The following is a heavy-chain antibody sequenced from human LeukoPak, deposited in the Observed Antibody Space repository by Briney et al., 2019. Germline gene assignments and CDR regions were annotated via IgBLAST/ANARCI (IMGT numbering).Heavy chain of an antibody. CDR1: GFTFRTYW. J-gene: IGHJ4*02. Sequence: GGSLRLSCAASGFTFRTYWMSWVRQAPGKGLEWVASINQGGSETHYVESVKGRFTISRDNAMNSFFLQMNSLRAEDTAVYYCARLIGDRTIYDYWGQGTLVTVSS. V-gene: IGHV3-7*01. D-gene: IGHD6-6*01. CDR2: INQGGSET. CDR3: ARLIGDRTIYDY.